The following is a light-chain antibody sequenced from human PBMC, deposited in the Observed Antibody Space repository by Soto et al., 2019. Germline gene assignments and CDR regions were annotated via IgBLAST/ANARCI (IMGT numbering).Light chain of an antibody. J-gene: IGKJ2*01. Sequence: DTQMTQSPSSLSASVGDRVTITCRASQTISHYLHWYQQKPGKAPKLLVSAASTLHSGVPSRFSGGGSGTDFNLTIGGLQPEDFATYDCLQSYSAPYTFGQGTYLEI. CDR1: QTISHY. CDR3: LQSYSAPYT. CDR2: AAS. V-gene: IGKV1-39*01.